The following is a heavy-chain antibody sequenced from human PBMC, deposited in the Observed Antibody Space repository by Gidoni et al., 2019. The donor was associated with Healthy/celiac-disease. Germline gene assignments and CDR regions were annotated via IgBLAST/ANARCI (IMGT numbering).Heavy chain of an antibody. CDR1: GGTFSSYA. D-gene: IGHD1-1*01. V-gene: IGHV1-69*06. CDR3: ARGGLERGNWFDP. J-gene: IGHJ5*02. Sequence: QVQLVQSGAEVKKPGSSAKASSKSSGGTFSSYATSWVRQATGQGLEWMGGIIPIFGTANYAQKFQGRVPITADKSTSTAYMELSSLRSEDTAVYYCARGGLERGNWFDPWGQGTRVTVSS. CDR2: IIPIFGTA.